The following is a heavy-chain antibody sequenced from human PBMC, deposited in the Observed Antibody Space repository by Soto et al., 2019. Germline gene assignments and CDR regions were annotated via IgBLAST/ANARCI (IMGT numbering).Heavy chain of an antibody. V-gene: IGHV3-48*03. CDR2: ISSRGSTI. J-gene: IGHJ4*01. CDR3: ARGSTLIVVNHLDY. CDR1: GFTFSRYE. Sequence: GGSLRLSCAVSGFTFSRYEMNWVRQAPGKGLEWISYISSRGSTIYYADSVKGRFTISRDNAKNSLYLQMNSLRAEDTAVYYCARGSTLIVVNHLDYWGHGTLVTVSS. D-gene: IGHD3-22*01.